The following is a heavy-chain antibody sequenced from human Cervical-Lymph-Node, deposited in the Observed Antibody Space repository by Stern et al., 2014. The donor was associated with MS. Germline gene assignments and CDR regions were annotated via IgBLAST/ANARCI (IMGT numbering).Heavy chain of an antibody. CDR3: ARDDGYSGYDS. CDR2: IYYSGNT. Sequence: LQLQESGPGLVKPSETLSLTCLISGGSISTYYWSWVRQPPGKGLEWIGYIYYSGNTNYNPSLKSRVAMSVDTSKNQFSLNLDSVTAADTAVYYCARDDGYSGYDSWGQGTLVTVSS. V-gene: IGHV4-59*01. D-gene: IGHD5-12*01. CDR1: GGSISTYY. J-gene: IGHJ4*02.